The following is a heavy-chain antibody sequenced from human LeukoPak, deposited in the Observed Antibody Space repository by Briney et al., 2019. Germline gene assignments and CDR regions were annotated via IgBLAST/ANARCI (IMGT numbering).Heavy chain of an antibody. D-gene: IGHD3-9*01. J-gene: IGHJ6*03. CDR1: GGSIRSHSHY. V-gene: IGHV4-39*07. Sequence: SETLSLTCSVSGGSIRSHSHYWGWIRQPPGKGLEWVGTMYYSGSTYYNPSLKSRVTISVDTSKNQFSLKLSSVTAADTAVYYCARGVLRYFDWPAPDYYMDVWGKGTTVTISS. CDR3: ARGVLRYFDWPAPDYYMDV. CDR2: MYYSGST.